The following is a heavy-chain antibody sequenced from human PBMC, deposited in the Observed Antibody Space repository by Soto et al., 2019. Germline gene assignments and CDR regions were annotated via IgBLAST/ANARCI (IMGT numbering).Heavy chain of an antibody. D-gene: IGHD2-8*01. Sequence: VQLVQSGTEVKEPGASVRVSCKASGYTFTAHSLHWARQATGQGLEWMGWIIVSHDRPRYAPQFQGRLTFETDRIGTTAYMHLTRLTPEDTEVYFCAREPEDGVPGDYWGQGTPVVVSS. J-gene: IGHJ4*02. V-gene: IGHV1-3*01. CDR3: AREPEDGVPGDY. CDR2: IIVSHDRP. CDR1: GYTFTAHS.